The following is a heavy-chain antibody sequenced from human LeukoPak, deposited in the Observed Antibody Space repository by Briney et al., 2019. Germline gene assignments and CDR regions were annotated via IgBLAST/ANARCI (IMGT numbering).Heavy chain of an antibody. D-gene: IGHD1-26*01. CDR3: ATDRYDAFDI. CDR1: GYTFTSYG. CDR2: ISSYNGNT. Sequence: GASVKVSCKASGYTFTSYGISWVRQAPGQGLEWMGWISSYNGNTNYAQKLQGRVTMTTDTSTDTAYMELSSLRSEDTAVYYCATDRYDAFDIWGQGTMVTVSS. J-gene: IGHJ3*02. V-gene: IGHV1-18*01.